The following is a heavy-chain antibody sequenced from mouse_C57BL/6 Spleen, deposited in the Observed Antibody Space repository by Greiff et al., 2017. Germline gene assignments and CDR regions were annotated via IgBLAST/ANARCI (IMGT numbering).Heavy chain of an antibody. CDR1: GYTFTSYW. J-gene: IGHJ4*01. D-gene: IGHD2-5*01. V-gene: IGHV1-64*01. CDR3: AKDYSNYVYAMDY. CDR2: IHPNSGST. Sequence: QVQLKQPGAELVKPGASVKLSCKASGYTFTSYWMHWVKQRPGQGLEWIGMIHPNSGSTNYNEKFKRKATLTVAKSSSTAYMQLSSLTSEDSAVDYCAKDYSNYVYAMDYWGQGTSVTVSS.